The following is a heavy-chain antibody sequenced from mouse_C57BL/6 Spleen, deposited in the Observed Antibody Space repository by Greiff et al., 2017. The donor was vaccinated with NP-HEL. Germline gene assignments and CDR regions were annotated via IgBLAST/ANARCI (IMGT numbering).Heavy chain of an antibody. D-gene: IGHD2-4*01. J-gene: IGHJ3*01. Sequence: QVQLQQPGAELVKPGASVKLSCKASGYTFTSYWMHWVKQRPGQGLEWIGMIHPNSGSTNYNEKFKSKATLTVDKSSSTAYMQLSSLTSEDSAVYYCAGFYYDYDGFAYGGQGTLVTVSA. V-gene: IGHV1-64*01. CDR2: IHPNSGST. CDR1: GYTFTSYW. CDR3: AGFYYDYDGFAY.